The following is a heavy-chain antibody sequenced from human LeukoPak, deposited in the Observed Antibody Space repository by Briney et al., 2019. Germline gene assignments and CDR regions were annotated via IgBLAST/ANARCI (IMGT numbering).Heavy chain of an antibody. CDR3: TRVGDIVVVVAATGDY. Sequence: TLSLTCAVYGGSFSGYYWSWIRQPPGKGLEWVGFIRSKAYGGTTEYAASVKGRFTISRDDSKSIAYLQMNSLKTEDTAVYYCTRVGDIVVVVAATGDYWGQGTLVTVSS. V-gene: IGHV3-49*03. CDR2: IRSKAYGGTT. J-gene: IGHJ4*02. CDR1: GGSFSGYY. D-gene: IGHD2-15*01.